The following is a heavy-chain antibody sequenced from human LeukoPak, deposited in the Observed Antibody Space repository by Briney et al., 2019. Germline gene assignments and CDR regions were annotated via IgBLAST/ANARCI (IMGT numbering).Heavy chain of an antibody. Sequence: PSETLSLTCTVSGGSISSSSYYWGWLRQPPGKGLEWIGSIYYSGSTYYNRSLKSRVTISVDTSKNQFSLNLSSVTAADTAVYYCARDKPNYDILTGYLHGPFDYWGQGHLVTVSS. CDR2: IYYSGST. D-gene: IGHD3-9*01. J-gene: IGHJ4*02. CDR3: ARDKPNYDILTGYLHGPFDY. V-gene: IGHV4-39*07. CDR1: GGSISSSSYY.